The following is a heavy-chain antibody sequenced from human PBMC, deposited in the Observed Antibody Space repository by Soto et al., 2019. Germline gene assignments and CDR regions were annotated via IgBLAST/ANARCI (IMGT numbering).Heavy chain of an antibody. Sequence: QVQLVESGGGVVQPGRSLRLSCAASGFTFSSYAMHWVRQAPGKRLEWVAVISYDGSNKYYADSVKCRFTISRDNSKNTLYLQMNSLRAEDTAVYYCAREVVGWGYYGSGSIGYFDYWGQGTLVTVSS. CDR1: GFTFSSYA. J-gene: IGHJ4*02. CDR3: AREVVGWGYYGSGSIGYFDY. CDR2: ISYDGSNK. V-gene: IGHV3-30-3*01. D-gene: IGHD3-10*01.